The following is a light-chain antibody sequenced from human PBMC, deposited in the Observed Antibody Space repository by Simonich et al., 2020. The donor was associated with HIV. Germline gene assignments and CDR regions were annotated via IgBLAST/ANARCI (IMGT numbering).Light chain of an antibody. CDR2: AAS. J-gene: IGKJ2*01. V-gene: IGKV1-39*01. CDR3: QQSFSTPRYT. CDR1: QSISTY. Sequence: DIQMTQSPSSLSASVGDRVTITCRASQSISTYLNWYQQKPEKAPKLLIYAASTLQSWVPSRFSGSGSGTDFTLTISILLPEDFATYYCQQSFSTPRYTFGQGTKVEIK.